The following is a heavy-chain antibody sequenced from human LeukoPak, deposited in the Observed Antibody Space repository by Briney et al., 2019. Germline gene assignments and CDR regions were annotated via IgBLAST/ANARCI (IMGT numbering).Heavy chain of an antibody. Sequence: SGTLSLTCTVSGGSISSSNWWNWVRQPPGSGLEWIGEIYHSGSTNYNPSLKSRVTISVDKSKNQFSLKLSSVTAADTAVYYCALMIRAESGVDYWGQGTLVTVSS. D-gene: IGHD3-10*01. CDR2: IYHSGST. V-gene: IGHV4-4*02. J-gene: IGHJ4*02. CDR3: ALMIRAESGVDY. CDR1: GGSISSSNW.